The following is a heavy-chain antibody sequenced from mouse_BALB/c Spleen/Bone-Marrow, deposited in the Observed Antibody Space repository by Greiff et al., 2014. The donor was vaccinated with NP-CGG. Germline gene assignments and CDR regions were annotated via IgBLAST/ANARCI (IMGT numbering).Heavy chain of an antibody. D-gene: IGHD1-1*01. Sequence: EVKLVESGPDLVKPSQSLSLTCTVTGYSITNGYGWHWIRQFPGNKLERMGYIHYSGNTNYNPSLKSRVPITRDTSKNQFFLQLNSVTTDDTATYYCVRETTVVADFDYWGQGTTLTVSS. CDR2: IHYSGNT. CDR1: GYSITNGYG. J-gene: IGHJ2*01. CDR3: VRETTVVADFDY. V-gene: IGHV3-1*02.